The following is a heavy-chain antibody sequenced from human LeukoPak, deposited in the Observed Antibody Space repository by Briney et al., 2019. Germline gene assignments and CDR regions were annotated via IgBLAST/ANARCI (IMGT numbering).Heavy chain of an antibody. CDR2: ISSSSSTI. J-gene: IGHJ4*02. CDR3: AKGGYEYDSSGHNYFDY. D-gene: IGHD3-22*01. V-gene: IGHV3-48*01. Sequence: PGGSLRLSCAASGFTFSSYSMNWVRQAPGKGLEWVSYISSSSSTIYYADSVKGRFTISRDNAKNSLYLQMNSLRAEDTAVYYCAKGGYEYDSSGHNYFDYWGQGSQVTVSS. CDR1: GFTFSSYS.